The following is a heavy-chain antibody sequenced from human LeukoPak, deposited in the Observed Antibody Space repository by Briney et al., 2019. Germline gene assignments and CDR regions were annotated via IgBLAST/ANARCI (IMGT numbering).Heavy chain of an antibody. J-gene: IGHJ4*02. CDR1: GFTFSDYY. V-gene: IGHV3-11*01. D-gene: IGHD5-18*01. CDR3: ATNWDTAMVTGG. Sequence: GRSLRLSCAASGFTFSDYYMSWIRQAPGKGLEWVSYISSSGSTIYYRNSVKGRLTISRDNAKNPLYLQMNSLRAEDTTVYYCATNWDTAMVTGGWGQGTLVTVSS. CDR2: ISSSGSTI.